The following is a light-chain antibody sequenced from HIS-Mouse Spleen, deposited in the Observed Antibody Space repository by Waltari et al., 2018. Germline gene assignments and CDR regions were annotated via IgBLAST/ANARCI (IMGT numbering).Light chain of an antibody. CDR1: SSDVWSYNL. CDR2: EGS. CDR3: CSYAGSSTWV. V-gene: IGLV2-23*01. Sequence: SALTQPASVSGSPGQSITISCTGTSSDVWSYNLVPWYQQHPGQAPKLMIYEGSKRPSGVSNRFSGSKSGNTASLTISGLQAEDEADYYCCSYAGSSTWVFGGGTKLTVL. J-gene: IGLJ3*02.